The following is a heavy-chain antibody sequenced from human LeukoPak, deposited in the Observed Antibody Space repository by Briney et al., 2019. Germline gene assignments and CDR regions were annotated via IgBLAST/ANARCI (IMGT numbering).Heavy chain of an antibody. D-gene: IGHD6-13*01. CDR2: FDPEDGET. CDR3: ARIRAAAGTYWFDP. CDR1: GYTLTELS. V-gene: IGHV1-24*01. Sequence: ASVKVSCKVSGYTLTELSMHWVRQAPGKGLEWMGGFDPEDGETFYAQKFQGRVTMTRDMSTSTVYMELSSLRSEDTAVYYCARIRAAAGTYWFDPWGQGTLVTVSS. J-gene: IGHJ5*02.